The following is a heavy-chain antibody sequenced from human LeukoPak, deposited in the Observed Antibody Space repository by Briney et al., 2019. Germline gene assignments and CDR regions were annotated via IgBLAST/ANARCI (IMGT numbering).Heavy chain of an antibody. D-gene: IGHD3-16*02. Sequence: PGGSLRLSCAASGFTFSSYAMHWVRQAPGKGLEWVAVISYDGSNKYYADSVKGRFTISRDNSKNTLYLQMNSLRAEDTAVYCCARDEHLYVWGSYRYPAPFDYWGQGTLVTVSS. CDR1: GFTFSSYA. V-gene: IGHV3-30-3*01. J-gene: IGHJ4*02. CDR2: ISYDGSNK. CDR3: ARDEHLYVWGSYRYPAPFDY.